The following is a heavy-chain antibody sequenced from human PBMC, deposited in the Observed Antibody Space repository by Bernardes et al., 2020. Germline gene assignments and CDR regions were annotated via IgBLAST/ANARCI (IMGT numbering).Heavy chain of an antibody. CDR3: AKDGELGYYYYYMDV. CDR1: GFTFSSYG. D-gene: IGHD1-26*01. Sequence: GGSLRLSCAASGFTFSSYGMHWVRQAPGKGLEWVAVISYDGSNKYYADSVKGRFTISRDNSKNTLYLQMNSLRAEDTAVYYCAKDGELGYYYYYMDVWGKGTTVTVSS. CDR2: ISYDGSNK. V-gene: IGHV3-30*18. J-gene: IGHJ6*03.